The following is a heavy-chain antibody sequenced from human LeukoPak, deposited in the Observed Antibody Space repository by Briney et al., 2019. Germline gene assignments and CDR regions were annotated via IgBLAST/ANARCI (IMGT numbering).Heavy chain of an antibody. CDR2: IYYSGST. CDR3: AREGTNLFDP. J-gene: IGHJ5*02. V-gene: IGHV4-59*12. D-gene: IGHD1-7*01. Sequence: SETLSLTCTVSGGSISSYYWSWIRQPPGKGLEWIGYIYYSGSTNYNPSLKSRVTISVDTSKNQFSLQLHSVTPEDTAVYYCAREGTNLFDPWGQGTLVTVSS. CDR1: GGSISSYY.